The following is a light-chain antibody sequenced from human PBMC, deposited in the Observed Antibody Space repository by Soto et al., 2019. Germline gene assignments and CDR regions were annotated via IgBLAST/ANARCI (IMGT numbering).Light chain of an antibody. CDR3: CSYAGSSTYV. J-gene: IGLJ1*01. V-gene: IGLV2-23*01. CDR1: SSDVGSYNL. Sequence: QSALNQPASGSGSHGQSITISCTGTSSDVGSYNLVSWYQQHPGKAPKLMIYEGSKRPSGVSNRFSGSKSGNTASLTISGLQAEDEADYYCCSYAGSSTYVFGTGTKVTV. CDR2: EGS.